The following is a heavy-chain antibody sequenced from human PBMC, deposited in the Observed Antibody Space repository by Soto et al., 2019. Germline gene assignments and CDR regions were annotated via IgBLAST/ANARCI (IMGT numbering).Heavy chain of an antibody. Sequence: QVQLVQSGAEVKKPGSSVKVSCKASGGTFSSYAISWVRQAPGQGLEWMGGIIPIFGTANYAQKFQGRVTITADKSTSTAYMELSRLRSEDTAVYYCARERAPLDGWSARADYHYGMDVWGQGTTVTVSS. D-gene: IGHD6-19*01. J-gene: IGHJ6*02. CDR2: IIPIFGTA. V-gene: IGHV1-69*06. CDR3: ARERAPLDGWSARADYHYGMDV. CDR1: GGTFSSYA.